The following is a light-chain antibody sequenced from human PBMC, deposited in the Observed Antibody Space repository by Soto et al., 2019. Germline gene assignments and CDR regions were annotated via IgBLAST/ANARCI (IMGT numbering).Light chain of an antibody. CDR2: EVT. J-gene: IGLJ1*01. V-gene: IGLV2-14*01. CDR1: SSDVGGYDY. Sequence: QSVLTQPASVSGSPGESFTISCTGTSSDVGGYDYVSWNQHLPRQAPNLMIYEVTKRPSGGSNRFSGSKSDNTASLTLPGLPAEDEADYYCSAYTPRSAVFGTGTKVTVL. CDR3: SAYTPRSAV.